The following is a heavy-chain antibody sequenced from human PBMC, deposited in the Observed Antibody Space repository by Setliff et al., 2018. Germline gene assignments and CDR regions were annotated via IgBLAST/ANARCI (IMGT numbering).Heavy chain of an antibody. J-gene: IGHJ6*03. CDR1: GGTFSSYV. CDR3: ARGNRQYCSGSCCPGYMDV. D-gene: IGHD2-15*01. CDR2: VIPSLGTA. Sequence: SVKVSCKASGGTFSSYVISWVRQAPGQGLEWMGGVIPSLGTANYAQKFQGRVTITADKTSTRAYMELSSLRSDDAAVYYCARGNRQYCSGSCCPGYMDVWGTGNTVSGSS. V-gene: IGHV1-69*06.